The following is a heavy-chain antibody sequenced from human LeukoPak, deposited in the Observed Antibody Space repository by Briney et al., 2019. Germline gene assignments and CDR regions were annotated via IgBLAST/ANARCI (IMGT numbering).Heavy chain of an antibody. V-gene: IGHV3-9*01. CDR1: GFTFSSYS. CDR3: AKDIIPFTMVRGDNWFDP. J-gene: IGHJ5*02. D-gene: IGHD3-10*01. CDR2: ISWNSGSI. Sequence: PGGSLRLSCAASGFTFSSYSMNWVRQAPGKGLEWVSGISWNSGSIGYADSVKGRFTISRDNAKNSLYLQMNSLRAEDTALYYCAKDIIPFTMVRGDNWFDPWGQGTLVTVSS.